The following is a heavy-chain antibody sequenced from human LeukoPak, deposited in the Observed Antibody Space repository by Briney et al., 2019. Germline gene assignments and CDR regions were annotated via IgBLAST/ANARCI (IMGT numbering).Heavy chain of an antibody. CDR3: ARMGDYGRNSGHFDY. CDR2: INHSGST. D-gene: IGHD4-23*01. Sequence: SETLSLTCAVYGGSFSGYYWSWIRQPPGKGLEWIGEINHSGSTNYNPSLKSRVTISVDTSKNQFSLKLSSVTAADTAVYYCARMGDYGRNSGHFDYWGQGTLVTVSS. J-gene: IGHJ4*02. V-gene: IGHV4-34*01. CDR1: GGSFSGYY.